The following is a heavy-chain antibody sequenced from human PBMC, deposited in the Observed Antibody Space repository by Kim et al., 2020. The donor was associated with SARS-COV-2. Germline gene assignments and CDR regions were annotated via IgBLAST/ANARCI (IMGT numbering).Heavy chain of an antibody. D-gene: IGHD3-10*01. J-gene: IGHJ4*02. V-gene: IGHV3-23*01. CDR2: ISGSGGST. Sequence: GGSLRLSCAASGFTFSSYAMSWVRQAPGKGLEWVSAISGSGGSTYYADSVKGRFTISRDNSKNTLYLQMNSLRAEDTAVYYCAKDPHLWFGELSHGPYFDYWGQGTLVTVSS. CDR1: GFTFSSYA. CDR3: AKDPHLWFGELSHGPYFDY.